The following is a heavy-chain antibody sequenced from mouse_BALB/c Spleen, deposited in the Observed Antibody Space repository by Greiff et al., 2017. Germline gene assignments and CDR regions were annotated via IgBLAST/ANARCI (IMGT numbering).Heavy chain of an antibody. CDR1: GFTFTDYY. D-gene: IGHD4-1*01. V-gene: IGHV7-3*02. Sequence: EVKLMESGGGLVQPGGSLRLSCATSGFTFTDYYMSWVRQPPVKALEWLGFIRNKANGYTTEYSASVKGRFTISRDNSQSILYLQMNTLRAEDSATYYCARDKGGTRYAMDYWGQGTSVTVSS. J-gene: IGHJ4*01. CDR2: IRNKANGYTT. CDR3: ARDKGGTRYAMDY.